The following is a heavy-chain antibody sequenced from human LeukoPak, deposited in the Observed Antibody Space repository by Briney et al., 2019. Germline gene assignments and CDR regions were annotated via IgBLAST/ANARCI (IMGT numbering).Heavy chain of an antibody. V-gene: IGHV3-23*01. D-gene: IGHD3-3*01. Sequence: PGGSLRLSCAASGFTFSSYAMSWVSQAPGKGLEWVSAISGSGGNTYYTDSVKGRFTISRDNSKNTLYLQMNSLRAEDTAVYYCAKVAYDFWSGYYDYWGQGTLVTVSS. J-gene: IGHJ4*02. CDR3: AKVAYDFWSGYYDY. CDR2: ISGSGGNT. CDR1: GFTFSSYA.